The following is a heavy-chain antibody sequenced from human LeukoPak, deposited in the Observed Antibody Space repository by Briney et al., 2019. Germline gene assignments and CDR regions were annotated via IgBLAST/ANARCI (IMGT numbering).Heavy chain of an antibody. CDR2: ISYDGSNK. CDR1: GFTFSSYG. CDR3: AKVWVRYTPLGYFQH. J-gene: IGHJ1*01. Sequence: PGGSLRLSCAASGFTFSSYGMHWVRQAPGKGLEWVAVISYDGSNKYYADSVKGRFTISRDNSKNTLYLQMNSLRAEDTAVYYCAKVWVRYTPLGYFQHWGQGTLVTVSP. D-gene: IGHD5-18*01. V-gene: IGHV3-30*18.